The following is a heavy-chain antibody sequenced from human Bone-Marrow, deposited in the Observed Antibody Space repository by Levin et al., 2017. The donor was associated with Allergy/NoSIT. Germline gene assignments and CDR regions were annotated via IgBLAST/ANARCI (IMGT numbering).Heavy chain of an antibody. CDR1: GGSISSSLYN. CDR2: IHYSGST. D-gene: IGHD2/OR15-2a*01. Sequence: PSETLSLTCTVSGGSISSSLYNWGWIRQPPGRGLEWIGFIHYSGSTYYNPSLKSRVTISVDASKNQFSLKMGSVTAADTAVYFCGRHRIASREALDYWGHGALVTVSS. V-gene: IGHV4-39*01. J-gene: IGHJ4*01. CDR3: GRHRIASREALDY.